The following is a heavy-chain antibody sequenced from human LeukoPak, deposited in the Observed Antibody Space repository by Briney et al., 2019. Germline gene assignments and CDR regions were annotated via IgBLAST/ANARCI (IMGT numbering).Heavy chain of an antibody. V-gene: IGHV3-30*01. CDR1: GFTFSSYA. D-gene: IGHD2-2*01. Sequence: GGSLRLSCAASGFTFSSYAMHWVRQAPGKGLEWVAVISYDGSNKYYADSVKGRFTISRDNSKNTLYLQMNSLRAEDTAVYYSAREGCSSTSCHDAFDIWGQGTMVTVSS. CDR3: AREGCSSTSCHDAFDI. CDR2: ISYDGSNK. J-gene: IGHJ3*02.